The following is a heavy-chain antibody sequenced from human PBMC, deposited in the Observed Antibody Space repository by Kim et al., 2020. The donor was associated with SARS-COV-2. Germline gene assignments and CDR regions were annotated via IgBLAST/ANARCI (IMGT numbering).Heavy chain of an antibody. J-gene: IGHJ6*03. CDR2: IVVGSGNT. CDR3: GAARGILGGTYYYYYMDV. D-gene: IGHD3-16*01. CDR1: GFTFTSSA. V-gene: IGHV1-58*02. Sequence: SVKVSCKASGFTFTSSAMQWVRQARGQRLEWIGWIVVGSGNTNYAQKFQERVTITRDMSTSTAYMELSSLRSEDTAVYYCGAARGILGGTYYYYYMDVWGKGTTVTVSS.